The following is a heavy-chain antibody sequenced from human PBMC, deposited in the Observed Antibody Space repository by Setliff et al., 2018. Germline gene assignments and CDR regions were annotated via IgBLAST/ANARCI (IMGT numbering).Heavy chain of an antibody. CDR1: GFTFRDYS. J-gene: IGHJ4*02. CDR2: VIQGGSG. V-gene: IGHV3-23*01. CDR3: AKDRVNDGFWDFDS. D-gene: IGHD1-26*01. Sequence: PGGSLRLSCATSGFTFRDYSMVWVRQVPGKGLEWVAGVIQGGSGVYADSVKGRSTISRDNSKNNFFLQINNLRAADTATYYCAKDRVNDGFWDFDSWGQGLLVTVSS.